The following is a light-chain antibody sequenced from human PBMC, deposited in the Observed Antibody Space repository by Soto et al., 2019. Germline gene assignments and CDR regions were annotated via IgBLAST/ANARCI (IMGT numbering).Light chain of an antibody. CDR2: GAS. Sequence: EIVMTQSPATLSVSAGERVTLSCRASQSISSSLAWYQQKPGQAPSLLFYGASTRASGVPARFSGSGSGTEFTLTISSLQSEDFAVYYCHQYNGWPRTFVQGTKVES. J-gene: IGKJ1*01. CDR3: HQYNGWPRT. V-gene: IGKV3-15*01. CDR1: QSISSS.